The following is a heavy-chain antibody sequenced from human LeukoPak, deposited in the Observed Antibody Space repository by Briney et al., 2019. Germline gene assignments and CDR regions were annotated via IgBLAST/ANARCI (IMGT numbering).Heavy chain of an antibody. J-gene: IGHJ4*02. Sequence: SETLSLTCTVSGGSISSYYWSWLRQPPGKGLEWIGYIYYSGSTNYNPSLKSRVTISVDTSKNQFSLKLSSVTAADTAVYYCAGHCRDGYNYFDYWGQGTLVTVSS. V-gene: IGHV4-59*01. CDR1: GGSISSYY. D-gene: IGHD5-24*01. CDR3: AGHCRDGYNYFDY. CDR2: IYYSGST.